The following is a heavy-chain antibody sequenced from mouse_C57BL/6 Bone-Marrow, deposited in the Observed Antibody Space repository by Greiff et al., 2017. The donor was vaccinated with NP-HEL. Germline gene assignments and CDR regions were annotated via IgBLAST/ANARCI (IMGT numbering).Heavy chain of an antibody. CDR1: GYSITSGYY. CDR3: AIYYYYGSSYYAMDY. D-gene: IGHD1-1*01. J-gene: IGHJ4*01. Sequence: DVKLVESGPGLVKPSQSLSLTCSVTGYSITSGYYWNWIRQFPGNKLEWMGYKSYDGSNHYNPSLKNRITLTRDKSKNQFFLKLNSVTTEDTSTYYCAIYYYYGSSYYAMDYWGQGTSVTVSS. CDR2: KSYDGSN. V-gene: IGHV3-6*01.